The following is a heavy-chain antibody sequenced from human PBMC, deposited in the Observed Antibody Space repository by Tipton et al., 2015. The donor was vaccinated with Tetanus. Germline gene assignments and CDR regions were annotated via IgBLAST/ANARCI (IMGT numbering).Heavy chain of an antibody. Sequence: TLSLTCTVSGGSISRGGYYWSWIRQHPGKGLEWIGNIYYSGSTYYNPSLKSRVTISVDTSKNQFSLKLNSVTAGDTAVYYCARDQARGARGWNYFAFWGQGTLVTVSS. CDR3: ARDQARGARGWNYFAF. CDR1: GGSISRGGYY. J-gene: IGHJ4*02. CDR2: IYYSGST. V-gene: IGHV4-31*03. D-gene: IGHD1-26*01.